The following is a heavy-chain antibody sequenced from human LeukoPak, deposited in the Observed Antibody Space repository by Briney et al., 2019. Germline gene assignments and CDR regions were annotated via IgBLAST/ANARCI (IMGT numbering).Heavy chain of an antibody. CDR2: ISGYNGHT. Sequence: ASVKVSCKASGYTFTSYGISWVRQAPGQGLEWMGWISGYNGHTNYAQKLQGRVTMTTDTSTSTAYMELRSLRSDDTAVYYCARTYYYDSSGYYGDYYFDYWGQGTLVTVSS. CDR1: GYTFTSYG. CDR3: ARTYYYDSSGYYGDYYFDY. J-gene: IGHJ4*02. D-gene: IGHD3-22*01. V-gene: IGHV1-18*01.